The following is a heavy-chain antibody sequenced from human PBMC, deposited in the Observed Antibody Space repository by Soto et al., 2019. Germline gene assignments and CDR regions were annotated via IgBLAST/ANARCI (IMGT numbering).Heavy chain of an antibody. CDR1: GFIFSSYW. CDR3: ARLRRLAD. D-gene: IGHD6-25*01. Sequence: PGGSLRLSCAASGFIFSSYWMGWVRQAPGKGLEWVANIKQDGSERNYLDSVKGRFTISRDNAKNSLYLLMDSLRAEDTGVYYCARLRRLADWGQGTLVTVSS. V-gene: IGHV3-7*05. CDR2: IKQDGSER. J-gene: IGHJ4*02.